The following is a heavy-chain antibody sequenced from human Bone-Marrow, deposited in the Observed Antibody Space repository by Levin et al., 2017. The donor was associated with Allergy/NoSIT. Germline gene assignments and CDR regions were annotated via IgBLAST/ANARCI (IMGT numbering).Heavy chain of an antibody. CDR3: AKWVRWSDGGWFFDF. D-gene: IGHD5-18*01. V-gene: IGHV3-23*01. CDR2: LSGRGETT. Sequence: GESLKISCAASGFTFSSYAMTWVRQAPGKGLEWISGLSGRGETTYYADSVKGRFTISRDNDKNTLFLQMNRRRTEDTALFYCAKWVRWSDGGWFFDFWGRGTLVTVSS. CDR1: GFTFSSYA. J-gene: IGHJ2*01.